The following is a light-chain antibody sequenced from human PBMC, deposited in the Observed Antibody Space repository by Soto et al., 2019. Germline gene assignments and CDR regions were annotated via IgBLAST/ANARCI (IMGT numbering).Light chain of an antibody. Sequence: EIEMTQSPSTLSVSVGDTVTLSCRASQSISSGLAWYQQKHGQAPRLVIDGASNRATGIPARFSGSGSGTDVTLTISSRLSQDFGVYYCHQHNIWPPYTFGQGTRLEIK. V-gene: IGKV3D-15*01. CDR3: HQHNIWPPYT. J-gene: IGKJ2*01. CDR1: QSISSG. CDR2: GAS.